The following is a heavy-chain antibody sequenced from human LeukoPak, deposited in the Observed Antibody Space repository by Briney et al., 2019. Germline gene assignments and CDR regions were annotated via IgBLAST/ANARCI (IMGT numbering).Heavy chain of an antibody. CDR2: ISYDGSNK. CDR3: AKSSEYYYDSSGYYDY. J-gene: IGHJ4*02. D-gene: IGHD3-22*01. Sequence: GGSLRLSCAASGFTFSSYWMHWVRQAPGKGLEWVAVISYDGSNKYYADSVKGRFTISRDNSKNTLYLQMNSLRAEDTAVYYCAKSSEYYYDSSGYYDYWGQGTLVTVSS. V-gene: IGHV3-30*18. CDR1: GFTFSSYW.